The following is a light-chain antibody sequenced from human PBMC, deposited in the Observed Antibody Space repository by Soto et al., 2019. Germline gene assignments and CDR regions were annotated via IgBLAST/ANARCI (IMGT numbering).Light chain of an antibody. CDR2: DAS. Sequence: AIQLTQSPSSLSASVGDRVTITCRASQGISSALAWYQQKPGKAPKLLIYDASSLESGVPSRFSGSGSGTAFTLTISSLQPEDFATYYCQQFNSYPPITFGGGTKVEIK. CDR3: QQFNSYPPIT. V-gene: IGKV1-13*02. J-gene: IGKJ4*01. CDR1: QGISSA.